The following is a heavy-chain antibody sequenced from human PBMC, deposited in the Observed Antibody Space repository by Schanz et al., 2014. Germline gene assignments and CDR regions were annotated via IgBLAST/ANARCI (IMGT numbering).Heavy chain of an antibody. Sequence: QVQLVESGGGVVQFGRSLRLSCVASGFTFSSYGMHWVRQAPGKGLEWVAVIWYDGSTKYYADSVKGRFTISRDNSKNTLYLQMNSLRAEDTAIYYCARDGNYYGSRNYYKTPYYFDYWGQGTLVTVSS. CDR1: GFTFSSYG. J-gene: IGHJ4*02. CDR3: ARDGNYYGSRNYYKTPYYFDY. V-gene: IGHV3-33*01. D-gene: IGHD3-10*01. CDR2: IWYDGSTK.